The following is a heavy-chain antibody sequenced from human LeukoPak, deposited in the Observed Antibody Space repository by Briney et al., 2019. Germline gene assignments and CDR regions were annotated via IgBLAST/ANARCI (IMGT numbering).Heavy chain of an antibody. J-gene: IGHJ4*02. CDR1: GYTFTSYY. V-gene: IGHV1-46*01. CDR2: INPTGGST. Sequence: ASVKVSCKASGYTFTSYYMHWVRQAPGQGLEWMGLINPTGGSTGYAQKFQGRVTMTRDMSTSTDYMELSSLRSDDTAVYYCARTFAFGSGFDYWGQGTLVTVSS. CDR3: ARTFAFGSGFDY. D-gene: IGHD3-10*01.